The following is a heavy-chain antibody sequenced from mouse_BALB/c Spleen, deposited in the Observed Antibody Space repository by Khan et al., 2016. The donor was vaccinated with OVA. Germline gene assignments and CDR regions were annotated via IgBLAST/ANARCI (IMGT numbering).Heavy chain of an antibody. CDR2: IYPGNSDI. Sequence: VQLQQSGTVLARPGASVKMSCKASGYTFTSYWMHWVQQRPGQGLEWIGAIYPGNSDINYNQKFKGKAKLTAVTSTSTAYMELTRLTYEDSSFHYCTENGFGNYESRDYWGQGTTLTVSS. CDR1: GYTFTSYW. J-gene: IGHJ2*01. D-gene: IGHD2-1*01. CDR3: TENGFGNYESRDY. V-gene: IGHV1-5*01.